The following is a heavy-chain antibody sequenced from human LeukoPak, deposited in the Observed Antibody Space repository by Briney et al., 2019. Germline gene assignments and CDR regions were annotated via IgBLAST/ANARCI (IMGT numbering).Heavy chain of an antibody. CDR2: ISSSGSHI. D-gene: IGHD2-2*01. V-gene: IGHV3-21*01. Sequence: GSLRLSCAASGFTFSSYSMNWVRQAPGKGLEWVSSISSSGSHIHYADSVKGRLTISRDNAKNSLYLQMNSLRPEDTAVYYCARDRCNSPTCYENDYWGQGALVTVSS. CDR1: GFTFSSYS. CDR3: ARDRCNSPTCYENDY. J-gene: IGHJ4*02.